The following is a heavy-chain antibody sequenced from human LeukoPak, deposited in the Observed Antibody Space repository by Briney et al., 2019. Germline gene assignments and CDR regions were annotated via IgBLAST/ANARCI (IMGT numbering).Heavy chain of an antibody. V-gene: IGHV3-7*01. CDR1: GFTSSSYW. Sequence: GGSLRLSCAASGFTSSSYWMSWVRQAPGKGLEWVANIKQHGSEKSYVDSVKGRFTISRDNAKNSRYLQMNSLRAEDTAMYFCARDSSLVGASGCWGQGALVTVSS. CDR2: IKQHGSEK. J-gene: IGHJ4*02. D-gene: IGHD1-26*01. CDR3: ARDSSLVGASGC.